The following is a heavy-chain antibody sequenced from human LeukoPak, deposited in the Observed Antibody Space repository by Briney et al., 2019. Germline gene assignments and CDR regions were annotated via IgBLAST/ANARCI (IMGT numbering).Heavy chain of an antibody. V-gene: IGHV4-30-4*08. CDR2: IYYSGST. CDR1: GGSISSGDYY. J-gene: IGHJ3*01. CDR3: ARAKDNYRGNDAFDV. Sequence: SQTLSLTCTVSGGSISSGDYYWSWIRQPPGKGLEWIGYIYYSGSTYYNPSLKSRVTISVDTSKNQFSLKLTSVTAADTALYYCARAKDNYRGNDAFDVWGQGTMVTVSS. D-gene: IGHD3-16*02.